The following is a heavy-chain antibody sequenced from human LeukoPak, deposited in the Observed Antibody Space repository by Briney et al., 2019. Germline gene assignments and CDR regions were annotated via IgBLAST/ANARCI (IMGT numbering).Heavy chain of an antibody. D-gene: IGHD1-26*01. J-gene: IGHJ6*02. CDR3: ARHSGSYSPFGTLLSNGYGMDV. Sequence: SETLSLTCTVSGGSISSSYYYWGWIRQPPGKGLEWIGSIYYSGSTYYNPSLKSRVTISVDTSKNQFSLKLSSVTAADTAVYYCARHSGSYSPFGTLLSNGYGMDVWGQGTTVTVSS. V-gene: IGHV4-39*01. CDR1: GGSISSSYYY. CDR2: IYYSGST.